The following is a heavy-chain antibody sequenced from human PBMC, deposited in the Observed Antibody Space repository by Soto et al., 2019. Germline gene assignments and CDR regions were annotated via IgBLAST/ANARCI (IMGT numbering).Heavy chain of an antibody. V-gene: IGHV3-23*01. D-gene: IGHD3-10*01. J-gene: IGHJ4*02. CDR3: AKDRDYPRDYFHY. Sequence: LRLSCAASGFTLGRYGMSWVRQAPGKGLEWVSAVSPNGQGIYYADSVRGRFTISRDFSKNTVFLHMDSLRAEDTAVYYCAKDRDYPRDYFHYWGQGTLVTVSS. CDR2: VSPNGQGI. CDR1: GFTLGRYG.